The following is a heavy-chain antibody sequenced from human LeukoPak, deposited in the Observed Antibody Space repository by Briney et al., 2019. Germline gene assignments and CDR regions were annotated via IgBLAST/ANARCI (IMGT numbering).Heavy chain of an antibody. CDR3: ARHWAYCSGGTCYSFDD. Sequence: SETLSLTCIVSGGSISSSSHYWGWIRQPPGKGLEWIGSIYYSGSTYYSPSLKSRVTISADTSKNQFSLKLRSVTAADTAVYHCARHWAYCSGGTCYSFDDWGQGTLVTVSS. J-gene: IGHJ4*02. CDR2: IYYSGST. V-gene: IGHV4-39*01. CDR1: GGSISSSSHY. D-gene: IGHD2-15*01.